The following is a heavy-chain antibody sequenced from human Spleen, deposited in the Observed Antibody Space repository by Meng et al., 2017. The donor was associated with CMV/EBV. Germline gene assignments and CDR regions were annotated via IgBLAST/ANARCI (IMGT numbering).Heavy chain of an antibody. V-gene: IGHV3-66*02. CDR2: IYSGGST. D-gene: IGHD6-6*01. J-gene: IGHJ4*02. CDR1: GFTVSSNY. CDR3: ARDPGIEARDDY. Sequence: GESLKISCAASGFTVSSNYMSWVRQAPGKGLEWVSVIYSGGSTYYADSVKGRFTISRDNSKNTLYLQMNSLRAEDTAVYYCARDPGIEARDDYWGQGTLVTVSS.